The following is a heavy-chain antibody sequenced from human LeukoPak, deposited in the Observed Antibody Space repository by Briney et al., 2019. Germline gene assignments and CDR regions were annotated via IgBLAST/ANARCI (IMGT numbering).Heavy chain of an antibody. CDR3: ARDMGDWELLALDY. CDR1: GFTFSSYW. CDR2: IKQDGSGK. Sequence: GGSLRLSCAASGFTFSSYWMSWVRQAPGKGLEWVANIKQDGSGKYYVDSVKGRFTISRDNAKNSLYLQMNSLRAEDTAVYYCARDMGDWELLALDYWGQGTLVTVSS. V-gene: IGHV3-7*01. J-gene: IGHJ4*02. D-gene: IGHD1-26*01.